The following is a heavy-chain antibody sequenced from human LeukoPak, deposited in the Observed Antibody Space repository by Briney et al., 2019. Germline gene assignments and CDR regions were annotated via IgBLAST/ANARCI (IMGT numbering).Heavy chain of an antibody. CDR1: GYTFTGYY. CDR3: ARDRGTGDLTDENWYFDL. CDR2: INPSGGST. J-gene: IGHJ2*01. Sequence: GASVKVSCKASGYTFTGYYLHWVRQAPGQGLEWMGIINPSGGSTSYTQKFQGRVTMTRDMSTSTVYMELSSLRSEDTAVYYCARDRGTGDLTDENWYFDLWGRGTLVTVSS. D-gene: IGHD7-27*01. V-gene: IGHV1-46*01.